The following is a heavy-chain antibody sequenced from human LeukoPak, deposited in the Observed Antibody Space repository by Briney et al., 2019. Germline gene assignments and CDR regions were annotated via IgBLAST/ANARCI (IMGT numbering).Heavy chain of an antibody. J-gene: IGHJ3*02. CDR2: ISGSAYST. CDR1: GFTFSSYA. CDR3: ARNSSGFKLGDAFDI. V-gene: IGHV3-23*01. D-gene: IGHD3-22*01. Sequence: GGPLRLSCAASGFTFSSYAMTWVRQAPGKGLEWISAISGSAYSTSYADSVKGRFTISRDNSKDTLYLQMNSLRAEDTAVYYCARNSSGFKLGDAFDIWGQGTMVTVSS.